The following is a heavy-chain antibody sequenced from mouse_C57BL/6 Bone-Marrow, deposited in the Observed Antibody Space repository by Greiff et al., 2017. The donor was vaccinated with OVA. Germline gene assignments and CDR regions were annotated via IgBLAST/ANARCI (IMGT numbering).Heavy chain of an antibody. CDR2: INYDGSST. J-gene: IGHJ2*01. V-gene: IGHV5-16*01. Sequence: EVKLMESEGGLVQPGSSMKLSCTASGFTFSDYYMAWVRQVPEKGLEWVANINYDGSSTYYLDSLKSRFIISRDNAKNILYLQMSSLKSEDTATYYWAREGSLSMRLRRGYYFDYWGQGTTLTVSS. D-gene: IGHD2-4*01. CDR1: GFTFSDYY. CDR3: AREGSLSMRLRRGYYFDY.